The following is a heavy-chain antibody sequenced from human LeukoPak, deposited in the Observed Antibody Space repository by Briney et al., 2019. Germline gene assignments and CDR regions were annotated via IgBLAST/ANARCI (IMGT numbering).Heavy chain of an antibody. V-gene: IGHV4-4*07. CDR1: GASISSYY. CDR2: VYSSGDT. D-gene: IGHD3-10*01. Sequence: SETLSLTCTVSGASISSYYWSWIRQPAGKGLEWIGRVYSSGDTNSNPSLRSRVTMSLDTSRNQFSLQLTSVTAADTAVYYCARDFRGVGAPVGLLDIWGQGTVVTVSS. J-gene: IGHJ3*02. CDR3: ARDFRGVGAPVGLLDI.